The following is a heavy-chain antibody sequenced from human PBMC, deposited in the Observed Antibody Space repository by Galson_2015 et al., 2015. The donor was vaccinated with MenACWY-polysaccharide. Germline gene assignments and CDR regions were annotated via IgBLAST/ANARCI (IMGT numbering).Heavy chain of an antibody. CDR3: ARQPTYYDTFDH. CDR2: INSDGSST. V-gene: IGHV3-74*01. J-gene: IGHJ4*02. D-gene: IGHD3-22*01. Sequence: SLRLSCAASGFTFSSYWMHWVRQVPGQGLEWVSRINSDGSSTSYADSVKGRFTISRDNAKNTLYLQMNSLRAEDTAVYYCARQPTYYDTFDHWGQGALVSVSS. CDR1: GFTFSSYW.